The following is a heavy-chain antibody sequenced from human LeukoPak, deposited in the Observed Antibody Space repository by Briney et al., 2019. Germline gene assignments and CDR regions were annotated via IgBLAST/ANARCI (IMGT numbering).Heavy chain of an antibody. Sequence: GGSLRLSCAASGFTFSSYGMSWVRQAPGKGLEWVSAISGSGGSTYYADSVKGRFTISRDNSKNTLYLQMNSLRAEDTAVYYCARDFALVYSSSDSFDYWGQGTLVTVSS. CDR2: ISGSGGST. CDR1: GFTFSSYG. D-gene: IGHD6-6*01. J-gene: IGHJ4*02. CDR3: ARDFALVYSSSDSFDY. V-gene: IGHV3-23*01.